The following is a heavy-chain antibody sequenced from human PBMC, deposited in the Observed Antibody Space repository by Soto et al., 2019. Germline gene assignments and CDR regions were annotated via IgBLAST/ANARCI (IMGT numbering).Heavy chain of an antibody. CDR2: ISSSGSTI. CDR1: GFTFSDYY. J-gene: IGHJ6*02. CDR3: ARDHMVRGVIRYYYYYGMDV. V-gene: IGHV3-11*01. Sequence: GGSLRLSCAASGFTFSDYYMSWIRQAPGKGLEWVSYISSSGSTIYYADSVKGRLTISRDNAKNSLYLQMNSLRAEDTAVYYCARDHMVRGVIRYYYYYGMDVWGQGTTVTVSS. D-gene: IGHD3-10*01.